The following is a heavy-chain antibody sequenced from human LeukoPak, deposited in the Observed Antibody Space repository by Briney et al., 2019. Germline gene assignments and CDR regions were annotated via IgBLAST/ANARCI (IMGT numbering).Heavy chain of an antibody. J-gene: IGHJ4*02. CDR3: VKDQAQVYGYFDS. V-gene: IGHV3-30*02. D-gene: IGHD6-6*01. CDR1: GFTFSNYG. CDR2: VYYDGNRK. Sequence: GGSLRLSCAASGFTFSNYGMHWVRQAPGKGLEWVAFVYYDGNRKYYVASVKGRFTISRDNSRNSLYVQMNSLRTEDTAVYYCVKDQAQVYGYFDSWGLGTLVTVSS.